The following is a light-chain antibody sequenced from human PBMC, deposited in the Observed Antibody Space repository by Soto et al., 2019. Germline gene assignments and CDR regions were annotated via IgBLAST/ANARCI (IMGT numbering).Light chain of an antibody. V-gene: IGKV4-1*01. J-gene: IGKJ2*01. Sequence: DIVMTQSPDSLAVSLGERATINCKSSQHLLFTSNNKNYLTWYQLKPGQPPRLLIYWASTRESGVPDRFSGSGSGTDFTLTISSLQAEDVAVYYCQQYFSPPHTFGQGTKLDIK. CDR1: QHLLFTSNNKNY. CDR3: QQYFSPPHT. CDR2: WAS.